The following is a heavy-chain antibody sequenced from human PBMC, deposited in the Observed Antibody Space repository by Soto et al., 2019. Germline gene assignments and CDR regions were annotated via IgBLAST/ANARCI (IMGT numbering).Heavy chain of an antibody. J-gene: IGHJ6*02. D-gene: IGHD3-16*01. Sequence: GGSLRLSCAASGFTVSSNYMSWVRQAPGKGLEWVSVIYSGGSTYYADSVKGRFTISRDNSKNTLYLQMNSLGAADTAVYYCARRPGGSPQADYYYYGMDVWGQGTTVTVSS. CDR3: ARRPGGSPQADYYYYGMDV. V-gene: IGHV3-53*01. CDR2: IYSGGST. CDR1: GFTVSSNY.